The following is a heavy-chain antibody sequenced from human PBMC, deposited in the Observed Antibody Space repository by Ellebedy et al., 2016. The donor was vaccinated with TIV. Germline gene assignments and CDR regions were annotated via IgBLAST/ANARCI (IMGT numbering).Heavy chain of an antibody. CDR3: ARGPHSISPAYYYYYMDV. CDR2: ITPAGDT. V-gene: IGHV3-13*01. Sequence: GESLKISXAASGFTFSSYDMHWVRQPIGKGLEWVSAITPAGDTYYPGSVKGRFTVSRENAHNSLYLQMNSLRAGDTAVYYCARGPHSISPAYYYYYMDVWGKGTTVTVSS. D-gene: IGHD6-6*01. J-gene: IGHJ6*03. CDR1: GFTFSSYD.